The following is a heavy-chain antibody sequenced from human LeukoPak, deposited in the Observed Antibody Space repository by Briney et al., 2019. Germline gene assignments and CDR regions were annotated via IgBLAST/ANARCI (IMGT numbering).Heavy chain of an antibody. CDR1: GFTVSSSY. D-gene: IGHD5-18*01. CDR3: ARDLDSYGYF. V-gene: IGHV3-66*01. Sequence: GGSLRLSCAASGFTVSSSYMSWVRQAPGKGLEWVSVIYSGGSTYYADSVKGRFTISRDNSKNTLYLQMNTLRAEDTAVYYCARDLDSYGYFWGQGTLVTVSS. J-gene: IGHJ4*02. CDR2: IYSGGST.